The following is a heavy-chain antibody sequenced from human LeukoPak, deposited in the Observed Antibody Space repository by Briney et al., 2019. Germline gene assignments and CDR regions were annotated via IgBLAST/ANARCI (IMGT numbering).Heavy chain of an antibody. CDR1: GGSISSSSYY. CDR2: IYYSGST. D-gene: IGHD5-18*01. Sequence: KPSETLSLTCTVSGGSISSSSYYWGWIRQPPGKGLEWIGSIYYSGSTYYNPSLKSRVTISVDTSKNQFSLKLSSVTAADTAVYYCARTGEGGSGTAMVTGGYWGQGTLVTVSS. CDR3: ARTGEGGSGTAMVTGGY. V-gene: IGHV4-39*01. J-gene: IGHJ4*02.